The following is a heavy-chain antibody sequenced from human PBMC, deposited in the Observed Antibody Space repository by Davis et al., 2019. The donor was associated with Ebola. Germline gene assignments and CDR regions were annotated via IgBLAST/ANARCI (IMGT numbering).Heavy chain of an antibody. CDR3: AKVSGSYAY. CDR2: IKQDGSEK. V-gene: IGHV3-7*01. J-gene: IGHJ4*02. D-gene: IGHD1-26*01. Sequence: GGSLRLSCAASGFIVSSKYMSWVRQAPGKGLEWVANIKQDGSEKYYVDSVKGRFTISRDNSKNTLYLQMNSLRAEDTAVYYCAKVSGSYAYWGQGTLVSVSS. CDR1: GFIVSSKY.